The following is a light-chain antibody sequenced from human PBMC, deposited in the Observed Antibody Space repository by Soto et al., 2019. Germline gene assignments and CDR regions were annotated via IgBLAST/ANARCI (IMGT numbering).Light chain of an antibody. CDR3: QQSYNTPFT. V-gene: IGKV1-39*01. J-gene: IGKJ5*01. CDR2: AAN. CDR1: QSISTH. Sequence: DIHMIQSPSSLSASVGESLTISCRARQSISTHLNWYQQRPGKAPKLLIYAANGLERGVPSRFSGSGSGTEFTLAISNLRPEDFATYFCQQSYNTPFTFGQGTRVE.